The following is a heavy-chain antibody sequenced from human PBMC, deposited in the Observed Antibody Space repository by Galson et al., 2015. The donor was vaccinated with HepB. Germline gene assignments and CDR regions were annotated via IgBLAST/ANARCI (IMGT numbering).Heavy chain of an antibody. Sequence: SVKVSCKVSGYTLTELSMHWVRQAPGQGLEWMGGIIPIFGTANYAQKFQGRVTITADESTSTAYMELSSLRSEDTAVYYCARDLGGPIDIWGQGTMVTVSS. CDR2: IIPIFGTA. V-gene: IGHV1-69*13. J-gene: IGHJ3*02. CDR1: GYTLTELS. D-gene: IGHD3-16*01. CDR3: ARDLGGPIDI.